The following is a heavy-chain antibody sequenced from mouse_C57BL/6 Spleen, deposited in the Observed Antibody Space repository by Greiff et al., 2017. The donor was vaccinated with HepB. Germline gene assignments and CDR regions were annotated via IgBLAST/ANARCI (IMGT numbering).Heavy chain of an antibody. CDR3: ARGGLLSDY. CDR1: GYTFTSYW. J-gene: IGHJ2*01. V-gene: IGHV1-55*01. CDR2: IYPGSGST. Sequence: QVHVKQPGAELVKPGASVKMSCKASGYTFTSYWITWVKQRPGQGLEWIGDIYPGSGSTNYNEKFKSKATLTVDTSSSTAYMQLSSLTSEDSAVYYCARGGLLSDYWGQGTTLTVSS. D-gene: IGHD2-10*01.